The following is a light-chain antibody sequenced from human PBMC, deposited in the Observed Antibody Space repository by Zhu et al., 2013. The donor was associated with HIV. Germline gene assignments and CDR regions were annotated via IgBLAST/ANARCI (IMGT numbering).Light chain of an antibody. CDR3: QQYSRSPQT. CDR2: GAS. CDR1: QSVNSGF. J-gene: IGKJ1*01. Sequence: EIVLTQSPATLSLSPGERATLSCRASQSVNSGFLAWYQQKPGQAPSLLIYGASSRATGIPDRFSGSGSGTDFTLTISRLEPEDFAVYYCQQYSRSPQTFGQGTKVEIK. V-gene: IGKV3-20*01.